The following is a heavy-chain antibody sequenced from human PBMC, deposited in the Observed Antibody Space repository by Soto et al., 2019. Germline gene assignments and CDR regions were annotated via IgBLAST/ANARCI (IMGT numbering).Heavy chain of an antibody. CDR3: ARDPLPNAYCISTSCYWLPWFDP. V-gene: IGHV1-69*13. Sequence: GASVKVSCKASGYTFTGYYMHWVRQAPGQGLEWMGGIIPIFGTANYAQKFQGRVTITADESTSTAYMELSSLRSEDTAVYYCARDPLPNAYCISTSCYWLPWFDPWGQGTLVTVSS. D-gene: IGHD2-2*01. CDR2: IIPIFGTA. J-gene: IGHJ5*02. CDR1: GYTFTGYY.